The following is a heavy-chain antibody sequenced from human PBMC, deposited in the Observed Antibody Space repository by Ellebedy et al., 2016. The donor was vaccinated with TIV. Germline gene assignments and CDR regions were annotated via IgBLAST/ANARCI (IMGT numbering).Heavy chain of an antibody. CDR2: ISGSGGST. J-gene: IGHJ5*02. V-gene: IGHV3-23*01. CDR1: GFTFSIYA. Sequence: GESLKISCAASGFTFSIYAMTWVRQAPGKGLEWVSAISGSGGSTYYADSVKGRFTISRDNSKNTLYLQMSSLRAEDTAVYYCVKEGGSYEPPYGNWFDPWGQGTLVTVSS. D-gene: IGHD5-12*01. CDR3: VKEGGSYEPPYGNWFDP.